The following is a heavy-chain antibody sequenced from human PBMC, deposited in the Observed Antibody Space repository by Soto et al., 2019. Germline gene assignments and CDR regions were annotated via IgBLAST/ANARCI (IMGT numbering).Heavy chain of an antibody. V-gene: IGHV1-18*01. CDR1: GYTFTSYG. CDR3: ARDQYYVFWGVSFLFDY. CDR2: ISAYNGNT. D-gene: IGHD3-3*01. J-gene: IGHJ4*02. Sequence: ASVKVSCKASGYTFTSYGISWVRQAPGQGLEWMGWISAYNGNTNYAQKLQGRVTMTTDTSTSTAYMELRSLRSDDTAVYYCARDQYYVFWGVSFLFDYWGRGAVGTFAS.